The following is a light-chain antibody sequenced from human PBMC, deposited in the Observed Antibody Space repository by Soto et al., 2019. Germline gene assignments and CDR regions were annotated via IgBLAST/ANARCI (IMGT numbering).Light chain of an antibody. J-gene: IGLJ1*01. CDR2: DNT. V-gene: IGLV1-40*01. Sequence: QSVLTQPPSVSASPGQRVTISCTGTSSNIGSGYDVHWYQHLPGTAPKLLIYDNTIRHSGVPDRFSGSKSGTSAALAITGLQAEDEADYYCQCYDRSLSGYVFGTGTKVTVL. CDR3: QCYDRSLSGYV. CDR1: SSNIGSGYD.